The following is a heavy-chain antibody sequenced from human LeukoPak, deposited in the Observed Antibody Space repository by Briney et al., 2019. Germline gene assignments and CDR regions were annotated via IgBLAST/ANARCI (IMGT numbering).Heavy chain of an antibody. V-gene: IGHV4-39*01. Sequence: SETLSLTCTVSGGSISSSSYYWGWIRQPPGKGLEWIGSIYYSGSTYYNPSLKSRVTISVDTSKNQFSLKLSPVTAADTAVYYCARGGPYTGTYPPILDYWGQGTLVTVSS. CDR2: IYYSGST. CDR1: GGSISSSSYY. CDR3: ARGGPYTGTYPPILDY. J-gene: IGHJ4*02. D-gene: IGHD1-26*01.